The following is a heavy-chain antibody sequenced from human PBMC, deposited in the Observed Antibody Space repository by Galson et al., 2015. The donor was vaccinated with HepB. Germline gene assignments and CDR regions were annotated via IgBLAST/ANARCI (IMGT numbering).Heavy chain of an antibody. D-gene: IGHD3-10*01. Sequence: CAISGDSVSRDTVGWNWIRQPPSRGLEWLGRTYYRSKWYSDYAISVKSRIIINADSSTNQFFLQLNSVTPEDTAVYYCTRVAHLGRGMNVWGQGTTVTV. CDR2: TYYRSKWYS. V-gene: IGHV6-1*01. CDR3: TRVAHLGRGMNV. J-gene: IGHJ6*02. CDR1: GDSVSRDTVG.